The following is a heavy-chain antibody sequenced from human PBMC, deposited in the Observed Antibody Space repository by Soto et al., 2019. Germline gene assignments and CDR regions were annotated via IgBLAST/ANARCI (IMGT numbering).Heavy chain of an antibody. J-gene: IGHJ6*02. CDR3: ARVRSSLAANGGNHGMDV. CDR1: GYTFTGYY. V-gene: IGHV1-2*02. CDR2: INPNNGGT. D-gene: IGHD6-6*01. Sequence: QVQLVQSGPEVKKPGASVKVSCKASGYTFTGYYVHWVRQAPGQGLEWMGWINPNNGGTNYAQKFQGRITLTRDTSTSTAYMDLHSLTSDDTAVYYCARVRSSLAANGGNHGMDVWGQGTTVTVSS.